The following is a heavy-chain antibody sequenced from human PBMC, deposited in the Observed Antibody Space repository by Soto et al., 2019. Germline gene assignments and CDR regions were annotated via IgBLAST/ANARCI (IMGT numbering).Heavy chain of an antibody. V-gene: IGHV3-23*01. Sequence: VQLLESGGGLVQPGGSLRLSCAASGFIFSSYAMKWVRQAPGKGLEWVSLIGESGTPTYYADSVKGRFTISRDNSGNTLFLEMYSLRAEDTAVYYCARYIPGVRYDGMDVWGQGTTVTVSS. J-gene: IGHJ6*02. CDR3: ARYIPGVRYDGMDV. D-gene: IGHD2-2*01. CDR2: IGESGTPT. CDR1: GFIFSSYA.